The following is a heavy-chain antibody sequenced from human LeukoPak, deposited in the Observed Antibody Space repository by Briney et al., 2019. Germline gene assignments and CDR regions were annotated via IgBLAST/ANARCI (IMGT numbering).Heavy chain of an antibody. J-gene: IGHJ4*02. CDR3: ATYYYDSSGYYYADF. Sequence: SQTLSLTCTVSGGSISSGGYYWSWIRQHPGKGLEWIGYIYYSGSTYYNPSLKSRVTISVDTYKNQFSLKLSSVTAADTAVYYCATYYYDSSGYYYADFWGQGTLVTVSS. V-gene: IGHV4-31*03. CDR2: IYYSGST. D-gene: IGHD3-22*01. CDR1: GGSISSGGYY.